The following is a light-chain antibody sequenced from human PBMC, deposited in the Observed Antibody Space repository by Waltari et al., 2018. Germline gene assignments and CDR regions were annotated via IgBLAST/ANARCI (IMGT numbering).Light chain of an antibody. CDR2: AAS. CDR3: QQLDTYPRT. Sequence: IQLTQSPSTLSASVGDRVTITCRASQGISNFLAWYQQKPGKAPEVLIFAASTLRTGVPSRFSSRGSGTDFTLTISSLQPEDFATYFCQQLDTYPRTFGQGTKVEIK. CDR1: QGISNF. V-gene: IGKV1-9*01. J-gene: IGKJ1*01.